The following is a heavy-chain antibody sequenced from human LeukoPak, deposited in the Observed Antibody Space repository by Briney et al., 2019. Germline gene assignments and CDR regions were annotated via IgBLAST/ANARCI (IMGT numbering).Heavy chain of an antibody. V-gene: IGHV3-30-3*01. J-gene: IGHJ1*01. D-gene: IGHD1-26*01. CDR2: ISYDGSNK. CDR3: AGDNCGGGSYYCQYFQH. CDR1: GFTFSSYA. Sequence: PGGSLRLSCAASGFTFSSYAMHWVRQAPGKGLEWVAVISYDGSNKYYADSVKGRFTISRDNSKNTLYLQMNSLRAEDTAVYYCAGDNCGGGSYYCQYFQHWGQGTLVTVSS.